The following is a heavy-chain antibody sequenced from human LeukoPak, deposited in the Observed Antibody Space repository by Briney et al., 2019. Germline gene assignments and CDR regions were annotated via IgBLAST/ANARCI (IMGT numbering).Heavy chain of an antibody. Sequence: GGSLRLSCAASGFSFSDYYRSWIRQAPGQGLEWVSYISSTGSTIYYADSVKGRFTMSRDNAKNSLYLQMNSLRAEDTAVYYCARASVYCTSTSCSPDYWGQGTPVTVSS. CDR1: GFSFSDYY. CDR2: ISSTGSTI. V-gene: IGHV3-11*04. CDR3: ARASVYCTSTSCSPDY. J-gene: IGHJ4*02. D-gene: IGHD2-2*01.